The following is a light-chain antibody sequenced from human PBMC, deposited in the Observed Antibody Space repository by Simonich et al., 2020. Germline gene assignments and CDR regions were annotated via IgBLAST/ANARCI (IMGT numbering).Light chain of an antibody. CDR1: QSVSSY. CDR2: DAS. J-gene: IGKJ4*01. CDR3: QQRSNWHELT. Sequence: EIVLTQSPATLSLSPGERATLSCRASQSVSSYLAWYQQKPGQAPRLFIYDASNRATGIPARFSGSGSGTDFTLTISSLEPEDFAVYYCQQRSNWHELTFGGGTKVEIK. V-gene: IGKV3-11*01.